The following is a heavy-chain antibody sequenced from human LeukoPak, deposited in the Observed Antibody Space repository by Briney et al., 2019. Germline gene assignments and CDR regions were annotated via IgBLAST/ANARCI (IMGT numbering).Heavy chain of an antibody. Sequence: QPGGSLRLSCAASGFTFSSYAMSWVRQAPGKGLEWVANIKQDGSEKYYVDSVKGRFTISRDNAKNSLYLQMNSLRAEDTAVYYCAREWTPDDYGVYFDYWGQGTLVTVSS. CDR1: GFTFSSYA. D-gene: IGHD4-17*01. CDR3: AREWTPDDYGVYFDY. J-gene: IGHJ4*02. V-gene: IGHV3-7*01. CDR2: IKQDGSEK.